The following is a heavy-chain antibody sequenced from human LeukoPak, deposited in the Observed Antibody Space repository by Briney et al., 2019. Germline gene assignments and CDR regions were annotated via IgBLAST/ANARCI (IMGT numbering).Heavy chain of an antibody. CDR1: GFTFSKTW. CDR2: LTGNGRTT. Sequence: GGSLRLSCVASGFTFSKTWMSWVRQAPGKGLEWVSGLTGNGRTTYYADSVKGRFTISRDNSNNTLYLQINSLRAEDTAVYYCAKVYGGYISHYYMDVWGKGTTVTVSS. J-gene: IGHJ6*03. D-gene: IGHD5-12*01. CDR3: AKVYGGYISHYYMDV. V-gene: IGHV3-23*01.